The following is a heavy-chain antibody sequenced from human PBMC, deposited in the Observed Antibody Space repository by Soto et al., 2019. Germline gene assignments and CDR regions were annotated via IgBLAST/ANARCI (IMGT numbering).Heavy chain of an antibody. D-gene: IGHD3-16*01. CDR1: GFTVSTKY. CDR3: ARDTWAADY. Sequence: SLRLSCAASGFTVSTKYMSWVRQAPGKGLEWVSVIYSGGSTFYADSVRGRFTISRDNSKNTVNLQMNSLRAEDTAVYYCARDTWAADYWGQGTLVTVDS. V-gene: IGHV3-66*01. CDR2: IYSGGST. J-gene: IGHJ4*02.